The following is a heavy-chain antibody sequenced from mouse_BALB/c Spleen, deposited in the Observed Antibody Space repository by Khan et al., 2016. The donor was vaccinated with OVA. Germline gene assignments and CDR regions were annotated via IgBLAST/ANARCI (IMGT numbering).Heavy chain of an antibody. CDR2: IGPGSGST. CDR1: GYTFTSYW. CDR3: SRAKYYGSGRYAMDY. Sequence: DLVKPGAAVQLSCKASGYTFTSYWINWIKQRPGQGLEWIGRIGPGSGSTSYNEMFKGKATLTVDTSSSTAYIQLSSLSSADSAVSFCSRAKYYGSGRYAMDYWGQGASVAVSS. D-gene: IGHD1-1*01. V-gene: IGHV1S41*01. J-gene: IGHJ4*01.